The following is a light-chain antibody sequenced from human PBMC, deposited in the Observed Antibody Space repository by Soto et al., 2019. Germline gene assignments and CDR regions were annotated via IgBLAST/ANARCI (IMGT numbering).Light chain of an antibody. CDR1: QSLLHSNGYNY. CDR3: MQAIQTPWT. V-gene: IGKV2-28*01. J-gene: IGKJ1*01. Sequence: DIVMTQSPLSLPVTPGEPASISCRSSQSLLHSNGYNYLDWYLQKPGQSPQILIYLGSNRASGVPDRFSGSGSGTDFTLKISRVEAEDVGVYYCMQAIQTPWTFGQGTKVDIK. CDR2: LGS.